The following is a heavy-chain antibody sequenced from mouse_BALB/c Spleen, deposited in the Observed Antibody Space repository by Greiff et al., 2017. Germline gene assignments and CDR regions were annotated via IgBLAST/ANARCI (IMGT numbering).Heavy chain of an antibody. CDR2: INPSTGYT. Sequence: QVQLKQSGAELAKPGASVKMSCKASGYTFTSYWMHWVKQRPGQGLEWIGYINPSTGYTEYNQKFKDKATLTADKSSSTAYMQLSSLTSEDSAVYYCAREVYYGYDGDAMDYWGQGTSVTVSS. D-gene: IGHD2-2*01. V-gene: IGHV1-7*01. CDR3: AREVYYGYDGDAMDY. CDR1: GYTFTSYW. J-gene: IGHJ4*01.